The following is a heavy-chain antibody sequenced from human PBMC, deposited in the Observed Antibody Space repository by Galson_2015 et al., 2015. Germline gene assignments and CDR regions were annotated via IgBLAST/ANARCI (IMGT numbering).Heavy chain of an antibody. Sequence: SLRLSCAASGFTVSSNYLSWVRQAPGKGLEWVSVIYSGGRTYYADSVKGRFTISRDNSKNTMYLQMNSLRAEDMAVYYCASHSSGWYLGYWGQGTLVTVSS. CDR1: GFTVSSNY. J-gene: IGHJ4*02. CDR3: ASHSSGWYLGY. CDR2: IYSGGRT. D-gene: IGHD6-19*01. V-gene: IGHV3-53*01.